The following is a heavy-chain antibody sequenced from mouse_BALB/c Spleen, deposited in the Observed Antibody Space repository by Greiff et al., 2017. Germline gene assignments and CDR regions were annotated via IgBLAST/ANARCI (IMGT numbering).Heavy chain of an antibody. V-gene: IGHV3-6*02. CDR3: ASFTTAVYAMDY. CDR2: ISYDGSN. Sequence: DVQLQESGPGLVKPSQSLSLTCSVTGYSITSGYYWNWIRQFPGNKLEWMGYISYDGSNNYNPSLKNRISITRDTSKNQFFLKLNSVTTEDTATYYCASFTTAVYAMDYWGQGTSVTVSS. J-gene: IGHJ4*01. D-gene: IGHD1-2*01. CDR1: GYSITSGYY.